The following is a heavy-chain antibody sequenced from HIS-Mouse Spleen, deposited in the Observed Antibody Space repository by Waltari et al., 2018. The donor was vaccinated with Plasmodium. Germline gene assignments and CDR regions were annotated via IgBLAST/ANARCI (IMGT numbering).Heavy chain of an antibody. CDR3: ARGSLGY. Sequence: VQLVESGGGLVQPGGSLRLDCAAPGFTFGSHWMGWVRQAPGKGLEWVANIKQDGSEKYYVDSVKGRFTISRDNAKNSLYLQMNSLRAEDTAVYYCARGSLGYWGQGTLVTVSS. CDR2: IKQDGSEK. CDR1: GFTFGSHW. V-gene: IGHV3-7*01. J-gene: IGHJ4*02. D-gene: IGHD3-16*01.